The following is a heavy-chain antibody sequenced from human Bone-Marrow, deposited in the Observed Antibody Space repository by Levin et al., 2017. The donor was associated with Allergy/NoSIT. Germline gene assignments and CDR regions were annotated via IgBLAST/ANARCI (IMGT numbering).Heavy chain of an antibody. J-gene: IGHJ4*02. CDR1: GFSLSSYA. V-gene: IGHV3-33*01. CDR3: AREGEYTSVTGGALPMQE. CDR2: IWYDGSSQ. D-gene: IGHD6-19*01. Sequence: GGSLRLSCAASGFSLSSYAMHWVRQAPGKGLEWVALIWYDGSSQYYADSVKGRFTISRDNSKNTLYLQMDSLRPEDTAVYYCAREGEYTSVTGGALPMQEWGRGILVTVSS.